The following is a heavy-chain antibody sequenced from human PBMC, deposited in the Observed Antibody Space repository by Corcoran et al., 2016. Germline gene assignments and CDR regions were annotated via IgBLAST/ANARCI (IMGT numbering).Heavy chain of an antibody. D-gene: IGHD2-15*01. Sequence: EVQMVESGGGLVQPGGSLRLSCAASGFTFSSYSMNWVRQAPGKGLQWVSYISSSGTTVYYADSVKGQFTNSRDNAENSLYLQMNSLRVEDTALYFCARGWSGGILWGRGTMVTVSS. CDR3: ARGWSGGIL. CDR2: ISSSGTTV. V-gene: IGHV3-48*04. J-gene: IGHJ3*01. CDR1: GFTFSSYS.